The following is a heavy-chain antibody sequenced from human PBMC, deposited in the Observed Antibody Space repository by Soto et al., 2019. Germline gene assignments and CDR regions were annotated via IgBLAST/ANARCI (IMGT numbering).Heavy chain of an antibody. CDR1: GFTFSSYA. Sequence: EVQILESGGGLVQPGGSLRLSCAASGFTFSSYAMYGVRQAPGKGLALVSGISDSGTGTYYADSVKGRFTITRDNSKNKVYLPPKSLRAEDTALYYCAKDHTVVIRDAFDLLGPVTMANVSS. V-gene: IGHV3-23*01. J-gene: IGHJ3*01. D-gene: IGHD2-15*01. CDR2: ISDSGTGT. CDR3: AKDHTVVIRDAFDL.